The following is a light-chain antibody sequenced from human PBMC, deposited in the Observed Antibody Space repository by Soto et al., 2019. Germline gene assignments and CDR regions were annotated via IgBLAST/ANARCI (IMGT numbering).Light chain of an antibody. CDR2: EVS. CDR3: SSYAGSNNLYV. Sequence: QSVLTQPPSASGSPGQSVTISCTGTSSDVGGYNAVSWYQQHPGTAPKLMIYEVSKRPSGVPDRFSGSKSGNTASLTVSGLQAEDEADYYCSSYAGSNNLYVFGTGTKLTVL. CDR1: SSDVGGYNA. V-gene: IGLV2-8*01. J-gene: IGLJ1*01.